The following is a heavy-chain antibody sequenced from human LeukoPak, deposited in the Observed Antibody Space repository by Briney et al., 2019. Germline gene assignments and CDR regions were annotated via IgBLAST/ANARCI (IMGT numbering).Heavy chain of an antibody. D-gene: IGHD3-10*01. Sequence: SQTLSLTCTVSGGSISSANYYWTWIRQSAGKGLEGIGRMSGSGATTYNPSLKSRVTISVDTSKNQFSLKLSSVTAADTAVYYCARDQTYSGSGIYTYFDYWGQGILVTVSS. V-gene: IGHV4-61*02. CDR3: ARDQTYSGSGIYTYFDY. CDR1: GGSISSANYY. J-gene: IGHJ4*02. CDR2: MSGSGAT.